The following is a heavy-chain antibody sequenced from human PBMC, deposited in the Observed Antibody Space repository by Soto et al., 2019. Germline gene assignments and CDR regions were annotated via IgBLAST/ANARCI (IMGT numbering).Heavy chain of an antibody. D-gene: IGHD2-2*01. J-gene: IGHJ6*02. CDR2: ISYDGSNK. V-gene: IGHV3-30-3*01. Sequence: QVQLVESGGGVVQPGRSLRLSCAASGFTFSSYAMHWVRQAPGKGLERVAVISYDGSNKYYADSVKGRFTITRDNSKNGLYLQMSSLGAGDTAVYYCASGPGIVLVPAAYYYYYGLDVWGQGATVTVSS. CDR1: GFTFSSYA. CDR3: ASGPGIVLVPAAYYYYYGLDV.